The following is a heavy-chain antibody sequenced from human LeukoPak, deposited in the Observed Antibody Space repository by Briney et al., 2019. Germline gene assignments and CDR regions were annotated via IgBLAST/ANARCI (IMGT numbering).Heavy chain of an antibody. Sequence: SETLSLTCAVYGGSFSGYYWSWIRQPPGKGLEWIGEINHSGSTNYNPSLKSRVTISVDTSKNQFSLKLSSVTAADTAVYYCARGKGTGYPEEPNCSGGSCYGSSFDYWGQGTLVTVSS. CDR1: GGSFSGYY. D-gene: IGHD2-15*01. CDR2: INHSGST. CDR3: ARGKGTGYPEEPNCSGGSCYGSSFDY. V-gene: IGHV4-34*01. J-gene: IGHJ4*02.